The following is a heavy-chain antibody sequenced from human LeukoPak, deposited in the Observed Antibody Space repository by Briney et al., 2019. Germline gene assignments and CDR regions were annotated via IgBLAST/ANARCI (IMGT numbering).Heavy chain of an antibody. CDR3: SGDLGGSYNDY. Sequence: GASVKVSCKASGYTFSTYYMHWVRQAPGQGLEWVGVINPSGATTTYAQKFQGRVTMTRDTSTSTVYMELSSLRIEDTAMYYCSGDLGGSYNDYWGQGTMVTVSS. CDR2: INPSGATT. CDR1: GYTFSTYY. J-gene: IGHJ4*02. V-gene: IGHV1-46*01. D-gene: IGHD1-26*01.